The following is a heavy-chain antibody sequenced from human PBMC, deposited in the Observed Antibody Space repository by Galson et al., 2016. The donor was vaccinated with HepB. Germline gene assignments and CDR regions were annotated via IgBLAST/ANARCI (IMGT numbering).Heavy chain of an antibody. Sequence: SLRLSCAASGFTFRSYVMNWVRQAPGKGLEWVSSTSSGSSYIYYADSVKGRFTISRDNAKNSLYLQMNSLRAGDKALYHCAKSSGYYLVDSCDMWGQGTMVTVSS. V-gene: IGHV3-21*04. J-gene: IGHJ3*02. CDR2: TSSGSSYI. CDR3: AKSSGYYLVDSCDM. CDR1: GFTFRSYV. D-gene: IGHD3-22*01.